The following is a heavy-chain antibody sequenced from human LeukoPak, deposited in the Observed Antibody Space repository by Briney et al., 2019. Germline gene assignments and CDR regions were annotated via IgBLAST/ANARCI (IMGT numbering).Heavy chain of an antibody. CDR1: GFTFSSYW. CDR2: VNNDGSTT. CDR3: LAAAGTIG. D-gene: IGHD6-13*01. V-gene: IGHV3-74*01. Sequence: QPGGSLRLSCAASGFTFSSYWMHWVRQAPGKGLVWVSRVNNDGSTTSYADSVRGRFTISRDNTKNTLYLQMNGLRAEDTAVYFCLAAAGTIGWGQGTLVTVSS. J-gene: IGHJ4*02.